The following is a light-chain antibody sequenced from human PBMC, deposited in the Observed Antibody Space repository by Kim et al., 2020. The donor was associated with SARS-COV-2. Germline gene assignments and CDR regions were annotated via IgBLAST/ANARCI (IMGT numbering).Light chain of an antibody. CDR3: QAWDSSTNVV. CDR2: QDT. CDR1: KLGNKY. J-gene: IGLJ3*02. Sequence: VPPGRTGSITCSGHKLGNKYVSWYHQTPGQSPVLVIYQDTKRPSGIPERFSGSNSGNTATLTISGNQTMDEGDYYCQAWDSSTNVVFGGGTQLTVL. V-gene: IGLV3-1*01.